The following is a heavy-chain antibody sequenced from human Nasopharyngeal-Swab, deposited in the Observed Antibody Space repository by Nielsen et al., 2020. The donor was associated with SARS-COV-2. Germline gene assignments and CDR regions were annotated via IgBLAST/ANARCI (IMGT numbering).Heavy chain of an antibody. Sequence: GSLRPSCAASGFTFSDYYMSWIRQPPGKGLEWIGYIYYSGSTNYNPSLKSRVTISVDTAKNQFSLKLSSVTAADTALYYCARVHGVYYDILTGYYKGWFDPWGQGILVTVSA. CDR1: GFTFSDYY. CDR3: ARVHGVYYDILTGYYKGWFDP. D-gene: IGHD3-9*01. CDR2: IYYSGST. J-gene: IGHJ5*02. V-gene: IGHV4-59*01.